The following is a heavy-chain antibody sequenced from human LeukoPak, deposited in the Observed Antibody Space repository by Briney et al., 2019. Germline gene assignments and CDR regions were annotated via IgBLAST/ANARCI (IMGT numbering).Heavy chain of an antibody. Sequence: PGGSLRLSCAASGFTFSSYEMNWVRQAPGKGLEWVSAISGSGGSTYYADSVKGRFTISRDNSKNTLYLQMNSLRAEDTAVYYCALDFVGDLYYFVYWGQGTLVTVSS. J-gene: IGHJ4*02. CDR1: GFTFSSYE. CDR2: ISGSGGST. V-gene: IGHV3-23*01. D-gene: IGHD2-21*02. CDR3: ALDFVGDLYYFVY.